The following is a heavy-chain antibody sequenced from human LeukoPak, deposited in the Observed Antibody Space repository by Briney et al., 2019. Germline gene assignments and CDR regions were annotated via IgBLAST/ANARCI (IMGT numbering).Heavy chain of an antibody. V-gene: IGHV3-48*02. Sequence: GGSLRLSCAASGFTFSSYSMNWVRQAPGKGLEWVSYISTSTSTIYYADSVKGRFTISRDNAKNSLYLQMNSLRDEDTAVYYCARYSSGHDAFDIWGQGTKVTVSS. CDR2: ISTSTSTI. D-gene: IGHD6-19*01. J-gene: IGHJ3*02. CDR3: ARYSSGHDAFDI. CDR1: GFTFSSYS.